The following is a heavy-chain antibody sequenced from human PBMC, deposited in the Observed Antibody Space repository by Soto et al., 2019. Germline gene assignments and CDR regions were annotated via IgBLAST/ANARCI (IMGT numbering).Heavy chain of an antibody. V-gene: IGHV3-23*01. Sequence: GGSLRLSCAASGFTFSSYAMSWVRQAPGKGLEWVSAISGSGGSTYYADSVKGRFTISRDNSKNTLYLQMNSLRAEDTAVYYCAKEPHYDSSGYPTYYFDYWGQGTLVTVSS. J-gene: IGHJ4*02. CDR2: ISGSGGST. CDR3: AKEPHYDSSGYPTYYFDY. D-gene: IGHD3-22*01. CDR1: GFTFSSYA.